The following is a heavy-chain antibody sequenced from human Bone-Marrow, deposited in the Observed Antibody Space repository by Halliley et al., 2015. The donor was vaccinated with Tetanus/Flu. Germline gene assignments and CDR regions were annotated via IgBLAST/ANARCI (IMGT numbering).Heavy chain of an antibody. CDR2: IYGTP. J-gene: IGHJ6*02. V-gene: IGHV4-31*02. Sequence: KGLGWIGNIYGTPYYNPSLKGRVSISIDTSKNQFSLNLSSVTDADTAVYFCARAHWVTSAMDVWGQGTTVTVSS. CDR3: ARAHWVTSAMDV. D-gene: IGHD3-16*01.